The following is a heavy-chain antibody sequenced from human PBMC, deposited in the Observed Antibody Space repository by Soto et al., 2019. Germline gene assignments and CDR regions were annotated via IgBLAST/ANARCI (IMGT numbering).Heavy chain of an antibody. J-gene: IGHJ4*02. CDR2: ISGDGSGA. CDR3: ARVYYYDSSVDRHFDY. CDR1: GFTFSTYW. V-gene: IGHV3-74*03. Sequence: GGSLRLSCAASGFTFSTYWMHWVRQSPAKGLVWVARISGDGSGATYAESVKGRFTISRDNAKNTLYLQMNSLGVEDTATYYSARVYYYDSSVDRHFDYWGQGALVTVS. D-gene: IGHD3-22*01.